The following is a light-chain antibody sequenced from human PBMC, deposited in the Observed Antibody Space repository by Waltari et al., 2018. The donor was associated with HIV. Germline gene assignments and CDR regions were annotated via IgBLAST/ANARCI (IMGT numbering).Light chain of an antibody. CDR3: ATWDDSLSGRV. CDR1: SSNIGSNT. Sequence: QSVLTQPPSASGTPGQRVAISCSGSSSNIGSNTVYWYQQFPGAAPKVLIYANNQRPSGVPDRFSGSKSGTSASLAISGLQSEDEADYYCATWDDSLSGRVFGGGTKLAVL. CDR2: ANN. V-gene: IGLV1-44*01. J-gene: IGLJ3*02.